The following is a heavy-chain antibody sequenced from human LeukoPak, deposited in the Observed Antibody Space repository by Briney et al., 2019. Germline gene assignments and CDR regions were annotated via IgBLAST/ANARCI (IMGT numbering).Heavy chain of an antibody. Sequence: ALVTVSCKASGYTFTSYGISWVRQAPGQGLEWMGWISAYNGNTNYAQKLQGRVTMTTDTSTSTAYMELRSLRFDDTAVYYCARDRYEWPADYWGQGTLVTVSS. CDR2: ISAYNGNT. D-gene: IGHD3-3*01. V-gene: IGHV1-18*01. CDR1: GYTFTSYG. CDR3: ARDRYEWPADY. J-gene: IGHJ4*02.